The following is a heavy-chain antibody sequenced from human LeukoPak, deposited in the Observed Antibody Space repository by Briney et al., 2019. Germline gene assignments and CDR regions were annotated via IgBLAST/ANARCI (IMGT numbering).Heavy chain of an antibody. CDR1: GGSFSGYY. Sequence: SETLSLTCAVYGGSFSGYYWSWIRQPPGKGLEWIGETNHSGSTNYNPSLKSRVTISVDTSKNQFSLKLSSVTAADTAVYYCARGRIAVAGTRFVWFDPWGQGTLVTVSS. V-gene: IGHV4-34*01. CDR3: ARGRIAVAGTRFVWFDP. D-gene: IGHD6-19*01. CDR2: TNHSGST. J-gene: IGHJ5*02.